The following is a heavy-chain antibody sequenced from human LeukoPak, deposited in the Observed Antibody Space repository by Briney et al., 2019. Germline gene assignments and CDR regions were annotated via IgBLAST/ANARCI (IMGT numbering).Heavy chain of an antibody. CDR1: GFXFGDYA. Sequence: GRSLRLSCTASGFXFGDYAISWFRQAPGKGREWVGCIRSKAYGGTTEYAASVKGRFTISRDDSKSIAYLQMNSLKTEDTAVYYCTRDYYGSGRFDYWGQGTLVTVSS. CDR2: IRSKAYGGTT. CDR3: TRDYYGSGRFDY. D-gene: IGHD3-10*01. J-gene: IGHJ4*02. V-gene: IGHV3-49*03.